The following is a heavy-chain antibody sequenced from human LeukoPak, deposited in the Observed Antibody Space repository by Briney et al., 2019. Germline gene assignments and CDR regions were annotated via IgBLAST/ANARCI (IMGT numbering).Heavy chain of an antibody. V-gene: IGHV3-21*01. CDR1: GFTFSSYS. Sequence: GSLSLPCAALGFTFSSYSMNWVRQAPGKGLEGVSSISSSSSYIYYPDSVKGRFTISRDNAKNSLYLQMNSLRAEDTSVYYCARDAGNSSGWYGLWRSDYYLDVWGKGTMVTVSS. J-gene: IGHJ6*03. CDR2: ISSSSSYI. D-gene: IGHD6-19*01. CDR3: ARDAGNSSGWYGLWRSDYYLDV.